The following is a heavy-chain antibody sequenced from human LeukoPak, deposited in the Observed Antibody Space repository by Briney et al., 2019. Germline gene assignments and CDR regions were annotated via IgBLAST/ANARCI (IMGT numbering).Heavy chain of an antibody. CDR3: AKGAVVGGGDSNYDY. J-gene: IGHJ4*02. V-gene: IGHV3-33*06. D-gene: IGHD2-21*02. Sequence: PGRSLRLSCAASGFTFSSYGMHWVRQAPGKGLEWVAVIWYDGSNKYYADSVKGRFTISRDNSKNTLYLQMNSLKAEDMAVYYCAKGAVVGGGDSNYDYWCQGPLVTVSS. CDR2: IWYDGSNK. CDR1: GFTFSSYG.